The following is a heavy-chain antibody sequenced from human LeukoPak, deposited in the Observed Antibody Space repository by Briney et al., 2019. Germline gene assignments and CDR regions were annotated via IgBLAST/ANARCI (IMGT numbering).Heavy chain of an antibody. V-gene: IGHV4-4*08. CDR1: GGSISSYY. CDR2: FYTSGTP. D-gene: IGHD2-21*01. Sequence: PSETLSLTCTVSGGSISSYYWSWIRQPPGKGLESIGRFYTSGTPNYNPSLKSRVTILVDTSRNQFSLKLSSVTAADTAVYYCARGGIPDYWGQGILVTVSS. J-gene: IGHJ4*02. CDR3: ARGGIPDY.